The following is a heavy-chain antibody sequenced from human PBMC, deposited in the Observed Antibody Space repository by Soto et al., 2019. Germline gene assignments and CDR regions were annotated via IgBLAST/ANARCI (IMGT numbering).Heavy chain of an antibody. CDR1: GDSIRSHY. CDR3: ARLLWSRGDWFDP. D-gene: IGHD3-10*01. CDR2: IYYSGST. J-gene: IGHJ5*02. Sequence: SETLSLTCTVSGDSIRSHYWSWIRQPPGKGLEWIGYIYYSGSTNYNPSLKSRVTISVDTSKNQFSLKLSSVTAADTAVYYCARLLWSRGDWFDPWGQGTLVTVSS. V-gene: IGHV4-59*08.